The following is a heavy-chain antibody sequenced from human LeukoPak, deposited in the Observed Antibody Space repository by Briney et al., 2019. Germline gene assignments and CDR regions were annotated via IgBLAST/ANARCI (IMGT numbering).Heavy chain of an antibody. CDR2: ISGSGGST. V-gene: IGHV3-23*01. J-gene: IGHJ4*02. D-gene: IGHD2-2*01. CDR3: ARWGPYCSSTSCYGLGY. CDR1: GFTFSSYA. Sequence: TGGSLRLSCAASGFTFSSYAMSWVRQAPGKGLEWVSGISGSGGSTYYADSVKGRLTISRDNAKNTLYLQMNSLRPEDTAVYYCARWGPYCSSTSCYGLGYWGQGTLVTVSS.